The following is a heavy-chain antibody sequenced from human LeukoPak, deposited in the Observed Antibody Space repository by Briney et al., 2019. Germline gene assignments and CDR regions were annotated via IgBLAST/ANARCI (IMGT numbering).Heavy chain of an antibody. CDR2: IYTSGST. V-gene: IGHV4-4*07. D-gene: IGHD4-23*01. Sequence: SETLSLTCTVSGGSISSYYWSWIRQPAGRGLEWIGRIYTSGSTNYNPSLKSRVTMSVDTSKNQFSLKLSSVTAADTAVYYCAREPVVTLFSCWFDPWGQGTLVTVSS. CDR1: GGSISSYY. J-gene: IGHJ5*02. CDR3: AREPVVTLFSCWFDP.